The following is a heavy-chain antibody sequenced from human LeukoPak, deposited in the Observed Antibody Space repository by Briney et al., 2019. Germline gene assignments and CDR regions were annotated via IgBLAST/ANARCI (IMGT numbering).Heavy chain of an antibody. D-gene: IGHD3-16*02. V-gene: IGHV1-2*02. Sequence: ASVKVSCKASGYTFTGYYMHWVRQAPGQGLEWMGWINPNSGGTNYAQKFQGRVTMTRDTSISTAYMELSRLRSDDTAVYYCVMIMFGGVIVMPYWGQGTLVTVSS. CDR3: VMIMFGGVIVMPY. CDR1: GYTFTGYY. CDR2: INPNSGGT. J-gene: IGHJ4*02.